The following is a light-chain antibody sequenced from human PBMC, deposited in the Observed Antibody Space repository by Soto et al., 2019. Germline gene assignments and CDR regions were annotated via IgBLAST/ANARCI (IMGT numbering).Light chain of an antibody. CDR1: QSVLTW. J-gene: IGKJ2*01. Sequence: DIQVTQSPATLSASVGDTVSITCRASQSVLTWLAWYQQKPGKAPNLLIYKASRLRDGVPSRFSGSGSGTDFTLTISSLQPDDFASYFCKHYFSYPHAFGQGTKLEI. CDR3: KHYFSYPHA. V-gene: IGKV1-5*03. CDR2: KAS.